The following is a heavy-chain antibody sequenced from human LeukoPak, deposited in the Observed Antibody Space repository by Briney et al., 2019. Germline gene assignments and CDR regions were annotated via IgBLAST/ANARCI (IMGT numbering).Heavy chain of an antibody. D-gene: IGHD1-26*01. V-gene: IGHV3-53*01. CDR3: ARILLVGATRGGGTHDAFDI. J-gene: IGHJ3*02. CDR2: IYSGGST. Sequence: GGSLRLSCAASGFTVSSNYMSWVRQAPGKGLEWVSVIYSGGSTYYADSVKDRFTISRDNSKNTLYLQMNSLRAEDTAVYYCARILLVGATRGGGTHDAFDIWGQGTMVTVSS. CDR1: GFTVSSNY.